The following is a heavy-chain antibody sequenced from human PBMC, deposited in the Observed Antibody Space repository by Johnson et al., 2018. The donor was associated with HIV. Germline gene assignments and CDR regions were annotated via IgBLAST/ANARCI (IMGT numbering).Heavy chain of an antibody. CDR2: ISYDGSNK. CDR1: GFTFSSYA. J-gene: IGHJ3*02. CDR3: AKETRDSRSAFDI. Sequence: VQLVESEGGVVQPGRSLRLSCAASGFTFSSYAMHWVRQAPGKGLEWVAVISYDGSNKYYADSVKGRFTISRDNSKNTLYLQMNSLRAEDTAVYYCAKETRDSRSAFDIWGQGTLVTVSS. V-gene: IGHV3-30-3*01. D-gene: IGHD4-11*01.